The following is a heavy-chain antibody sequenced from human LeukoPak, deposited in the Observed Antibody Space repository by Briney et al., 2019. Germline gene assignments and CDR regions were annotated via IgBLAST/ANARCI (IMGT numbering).Heavy chain of an antibody. J-gene: IGHJ5*02. CDR1: GGSFGGYY. CDR2: INHSGST. V-gene: IGHV4-34*01. D-gene: IGHD1-1*01. CDR3: ARSPPRYNWNDAFGGRNWFDP. Sequence: PSETLSLTCAVYGGSFGGYYWSWIRQPPGKGLEWIGEINHSGSTNYNPSLKSRVTISVDTSKNQFSLKLSSVTAADTAVYYCARSPPRYNWNDAFGGRNWFDPWGQGTLVTVSS.